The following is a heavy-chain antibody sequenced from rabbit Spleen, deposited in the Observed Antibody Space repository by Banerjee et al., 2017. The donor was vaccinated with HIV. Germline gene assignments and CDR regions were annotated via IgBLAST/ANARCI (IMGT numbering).Heavy chain of an antibody. CDR1: GFTLSSYY. V-gene: IGHV1S45*01. J-gene: IGHJ4*01. CDR2: IYADSSGAT. CDR3: ARGAWSNDCMNL. D-gene: IGHD2-1*01. Sequence: QEQLEESGGDLVKPGASLTLTCTASGFTLSSYYMCWVRQAPGKGLEWIACIYADSSGATYYASWAKGRFTISKTSSTTVTLQMTSLTAADTATYFCARGAWSNDCMNLWGPGTLVTVS.